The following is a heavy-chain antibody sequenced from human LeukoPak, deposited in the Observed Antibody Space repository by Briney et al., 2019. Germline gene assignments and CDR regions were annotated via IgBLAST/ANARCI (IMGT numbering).Heavy chain of an antibody. CDR1: GGAISSYY. CDR3: ARHSGSSPHYFDY. D-gene: IGHD1-26*01. V-gene: IGHV4-59*08. J-gene: IGHJ4*02. CDR2: IYYSGST. Sequence: SETLSLTCTVSGGAISSYYWSWLRQPPGKGLEWIGFIYYSGSTHYKSSLKSRVTISVDTSKNQFSLRLTSVTAADTAVYYCARHSGSSPHYFDYWGQGTLVTVSS.